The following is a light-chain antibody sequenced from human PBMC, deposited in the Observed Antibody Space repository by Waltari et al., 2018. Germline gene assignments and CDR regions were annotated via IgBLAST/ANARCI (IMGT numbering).Light chain of an antibody. CDR2: GAS. CDR1: QSISRD. CDR3: QQYYRWWT. Sequence: EIVMTQSPATLSVSPGARATLPCRASQSISRDLAWYQQKPGQAPRLLIYGASTRATGIPDRFSGSGSGTEFTLTISSLQSEDFAVYYCQQYYRWWTFGLGTKVERK. V-gene: IGKV3-15*01. J-gene: IGKJ1*01.